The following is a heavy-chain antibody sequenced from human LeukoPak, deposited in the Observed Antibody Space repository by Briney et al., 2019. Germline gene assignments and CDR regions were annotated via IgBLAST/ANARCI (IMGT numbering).Heavy chain of an antibody. CDR1: GFTFSDYY. Sequence: GGSLRLSCAASGFTFSDYYMSWIRQAPGKGLEWVSYISSSGSTIYYADSVKGRFTISRDNAKNSLYLQMNSLRAEDTAVYYCASDGYSSGWYHDAFDIWGNGTMVTVSS. D-gene: IGHD6-19*01. CDR2: ISSSGSTI. J-gene: IGHJ3*02. V-gene: IGHV3-11*04. CDR3: ASDGYSSGWYHDAFDI.